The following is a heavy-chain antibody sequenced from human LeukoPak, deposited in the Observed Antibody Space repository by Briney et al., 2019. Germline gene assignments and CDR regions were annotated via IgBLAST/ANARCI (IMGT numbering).Heavy chain of an antibody. CDR1: GGTFSSYA. V-gene: IGHV1-69*05. J-gene: IGHJ6*03. CDR3: ASTRSSSWYIYYYMDV. D-gene: IGHD6-13*01. CDR2: IIPIFGTA. Sequence: ASVKVSCKASGGTFSSYAISWVRQAPGQGLEWMGGIIPIFGTANYAQKFQGRVTITRNTPISTAYMELSSLTSEDTAVYYCASTRSSSWYIYYYMDVWGKGTTVTVSS.